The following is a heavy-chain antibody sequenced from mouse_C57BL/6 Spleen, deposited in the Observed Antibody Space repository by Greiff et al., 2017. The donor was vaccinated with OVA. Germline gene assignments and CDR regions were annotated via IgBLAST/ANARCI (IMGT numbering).Heavy chain of an antibody. CDR1: GYTFTSSW. CDR3: AGNWDDYAMDY. Sequence: QVQLQQPGAELVKPGASVKMSCKASGYTFTSSWITWVKQRPGQGLEWIGDIYPGSGSTNYNEKFKSKATLTVDTSSSTAYMQLSSLTSEDSAVYYCAGNWDDYAMDYWGQGTSVTVSS. D-gene: IGHD4-1*01. J-gene: IGHJ4*01. V-gene: IGHV1-55*01. CDR2: IYPGSGST.